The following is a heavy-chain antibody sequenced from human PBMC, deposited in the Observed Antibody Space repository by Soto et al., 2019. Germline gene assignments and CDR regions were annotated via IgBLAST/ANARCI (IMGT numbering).Heavy chain of an antibody. D-gene: IGHD2-2*03. V-gene: IGHV3-23*01. CDR1: GFTFSSYA. Sequence: PGGSLRLSCAASGFTFSSYAMSWVRQAPGKGLEWVSAISGSGGSTYYADSVKGRFTISRDNSKNTLYLQMNSLRAEDTAVYYCARSGYCSSTSCPTDPHNWFDPWGQGTLVTVSS. J-gene: IGHJ5*02. CDR3: ARSGYCSSTSCPTDPHNWFDP. CDR2: ISGSGGST.